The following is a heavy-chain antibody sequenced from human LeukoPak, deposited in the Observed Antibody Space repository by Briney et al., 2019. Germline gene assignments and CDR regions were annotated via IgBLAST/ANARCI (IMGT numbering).Heavy chain of an antibody. V-gene: IGHV3-21*01. Sequence: GGSLRLSCAASGFTFSAYSIHWVRQAPGKGLEWVSSISSTSSFIFYADSVKGRFTISRDNADNSLYLQMNSLRAEDTAVYYCATPRTYYCSETSCYFDHWGQGTLFTVSS. J-gene: IGHJ4*03. CDR3: ATPRTYYCSETSCYFDH. CDR1: GFTFSAYS. CDR2: ISSTSSFI. D-gene: IGHD2-15*01.